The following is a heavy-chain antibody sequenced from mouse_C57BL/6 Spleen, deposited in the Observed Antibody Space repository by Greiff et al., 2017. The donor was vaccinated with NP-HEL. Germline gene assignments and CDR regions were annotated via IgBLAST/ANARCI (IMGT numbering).Heavy chain of an antibody. CDR2: IYPGNSDT. J-gene: IGHJ4*01. CDR3: TGDYYGSSYYYAMDY. D-gene: IGHD1-1*01. V-gene: IGHV1-5*01. Sequence: VQLKQSGTVLARPGASVKMSCKTSGYTFTSYWMHWVKQRPGQGLEWIGAIYPGNSDTSYNQKFKGKAKLTAVTSASTAYMELSSLTNEDSAVYYCTGDYYGSSYYYAMDYWGQGTSVTVSS. CDR1: GYTFTSYW.